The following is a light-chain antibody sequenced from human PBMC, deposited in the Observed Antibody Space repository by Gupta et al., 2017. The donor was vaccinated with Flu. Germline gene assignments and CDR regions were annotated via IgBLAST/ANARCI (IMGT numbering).Light chain of an antibody. CDR2: DTK. CDR3: WLARDDGRV. CDR1: TGDVKSDDW. Sequence: GTVTLTCGSSTGDVKSDDWPYWGQQKPDQDPRILIYDTKYKHAWTPARFSGSRRGGKAALTLAGAQTEDEAEYVCWLARDDGRVFGGGTKLTVL. V-gene: IGLV7-46*01. J-gene: IGLJ3*02.